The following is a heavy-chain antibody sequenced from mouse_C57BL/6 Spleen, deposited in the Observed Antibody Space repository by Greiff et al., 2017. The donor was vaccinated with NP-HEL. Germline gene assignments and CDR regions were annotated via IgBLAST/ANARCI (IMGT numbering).Heavy chain of an antibody. Sequence: DVMLVESGEGLVKPGGSLKLSCAASGFTFSSYAMSWVRQTPEKRLEWVAYISSGGDYIYYADTVKGRFTISRDNARNTLYLQMSSLKSEDTAMYYCTRGSYGSSYVGYFDVWGTGTTVTVSS. CDR2: ISSGGDYI. CDR3: TRGSYGSSYVGYFDV. V-gene: IGHV5-9-1*02. J-gene: IGHJ1*03. CDR1: GFTFSSYA. D-gene: IGHD1-1*01.